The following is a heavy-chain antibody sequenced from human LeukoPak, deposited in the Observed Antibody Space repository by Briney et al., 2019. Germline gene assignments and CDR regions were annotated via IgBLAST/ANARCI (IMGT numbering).Heavy chain of an antibody. CDR2: ISDSGDST. J-gene: IGHJ4*02. Sequence: GGSLRLSCAASGFTFSSYAMSWFRQAPGKGLEWVSFISDSGDSTYCADSVKGRFTISRDNSKNTPYLQMSSLRAEDTAIYYCAKDASARPSDYWGPGTLVTVSS. V-gene: IGHV3-23*01. CDR3: AKDASARPSDY. D-gene: IGHD3-3*01. CDR1: GFTFSSYA.